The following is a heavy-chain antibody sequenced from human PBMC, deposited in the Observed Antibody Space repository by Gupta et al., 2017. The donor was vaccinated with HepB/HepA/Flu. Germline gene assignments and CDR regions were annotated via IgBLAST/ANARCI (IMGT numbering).Heavy chain of an antibody. V-gene: IGHV3-9*01. Sequence: EVQLVESGGGLVQPGRSLRLSCAASGFTFDDYAMHWVRQAPGKGLEWVSGISWNSGSIGYADSVKGRFTISRDNAKNSLYLQMNSLRAEDTAVYYCAKDRIAEGFLGAFDIWGQGTMVTVSS. D-gene: IGHD3-3*01. J-gene: IGHJ3*02. CDR1: GFTFDDYA. CDR2: ISWNSGSI. CDR3: AKDRIAEGFLGAFDI.